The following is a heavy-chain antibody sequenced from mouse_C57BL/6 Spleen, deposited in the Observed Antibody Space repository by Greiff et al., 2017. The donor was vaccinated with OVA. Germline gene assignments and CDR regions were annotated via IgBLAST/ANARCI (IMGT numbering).Heavy chain of an antibody. D-gene: IGHD1-1*01. Sequence: VQRVESGAELVRPGASVTLSCKASGYTFTDYEMHWVKQTPVHGLEWIGAIDPETGGTAYNQKFKGKAILTADKSSSTAYMELRSLTSEDSAVYYCTNYYGSSHRYFDVWGTGTTVTVSS. V-gene: IGHV1-15*01. J-gene: IGHJ1*03. CDR2: IDPETGGT. CDR1: GYTFTDYE. CDR3: TNYYGSSHRYFDV.